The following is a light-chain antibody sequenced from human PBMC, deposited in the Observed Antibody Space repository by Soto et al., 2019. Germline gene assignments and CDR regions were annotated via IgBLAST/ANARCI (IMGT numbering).Light chain of an antibody. V-gene: IGLV1-40*01. Sequence: QSVLTQPPSVSGAPGQRVTLSCTGSSSNIGAGYDVHWYQQLPGAAPKLLIYGDTNRPSGVPDRFSGSKSGTSASLAITGLQAEDEDDYHCQTYDSSLSGNVFGAGTKLTVL. J-gene: IGLJ1*01. CDR3: QTYDSSLSGNV. CDR1: SSNIGAGYD. CDR2: GDT.